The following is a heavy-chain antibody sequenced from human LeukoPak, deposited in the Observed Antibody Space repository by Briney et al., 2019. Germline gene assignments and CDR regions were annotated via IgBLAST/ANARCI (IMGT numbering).Heavy chain of an antibody. V-gene: IGHV1-18*01. CDR1: GYTFTSYG. J-gene: IGHJ6*02. Sequence: ASVKVSCKASGYTFTSYGISWVRRAPGQGLEWMGWISAYNGNTNYAQKFQGRVTMTRNTSISTAYMELSSLRSEDTAVYYCATTVTPRAGDVWGQGTTVTVSS. CDR2: ISAYNGNT. D-gene: IGHD4-17*01. CDR3: ATTVTPRAGDV.